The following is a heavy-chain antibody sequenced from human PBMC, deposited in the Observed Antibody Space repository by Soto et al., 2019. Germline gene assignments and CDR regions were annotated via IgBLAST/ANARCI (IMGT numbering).Heavy chain of an antibody. D-gene: IGHD3-3*01. Sequence: PGGSLILSCAASGFTFSNAWMSWVRQAPGKGLEWVGRVKSKTDGGTTDYAAPVKGRFTISRDDSKNTLYLQMNSLKTEDTAVYYCTTGYYDFWSGYPKAYYYYGMDVWGQGTTVTVSS. J-gene: IGHJ6*02. V-gene: IGHV3-15*01. CDR3: TTGYYDFWSGYPKAYYYYGMDV. CDR1: GFTFSNAW. CDR2: VKSKTDGGTT.